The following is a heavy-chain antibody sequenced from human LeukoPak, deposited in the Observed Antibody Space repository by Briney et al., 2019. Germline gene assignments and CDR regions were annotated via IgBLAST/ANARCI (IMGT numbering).Heavy chain of an antibody. V-gene: IGHV2-70*11. J-gene: IGHJ4*02. D-gene: IGHD2-2*01. Sequence: SGPTLVNPTQTLTLTCTFSGFSLSTSGMCVSWIRQPPGKALEWFSRIDWDDDKYYSTSLKTRLTISKDTSKNQVVLTMTNMDPVDTATYYCARTRGYCSSTSCWYYFDYWGQGALVTVSS. CDR2: IDWDDDK. CDR1: GFSLSTSGMC. CDR3: ARTRGYCSSTSCWYYFDY.